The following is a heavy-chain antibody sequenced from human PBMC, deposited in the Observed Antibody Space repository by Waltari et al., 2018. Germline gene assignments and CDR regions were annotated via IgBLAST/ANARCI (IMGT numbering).Heavy chain of an antibody. CDR3: ARVVSV. Sequence: QVQLQESGPGLVKPSETLSLTCAVSGYSISSGYYWGWIRQPPGKGLEWIGSIYHSGSTYYNPSLKSRVTISVDTSKNQFSLKLSSMTAADTAVYYCARVVSVWGQGTLVTVSS. D-gene: IGHD2-15*01. J-gene: IGHJ4*02. V-gene: IGHV4-38-2*01. CDR2: IYHSGST. CDR1: GYSISSGYY.